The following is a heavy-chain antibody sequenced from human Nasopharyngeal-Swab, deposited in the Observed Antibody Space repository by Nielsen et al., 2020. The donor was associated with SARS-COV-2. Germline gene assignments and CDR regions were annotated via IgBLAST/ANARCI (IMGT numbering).Heavy chain of an antibody. D-gene: IGHD3-9*01. CDR2: ISYGGGDE. CDR1: GFTFSSYP. V-gene: IGHV3-30*04. Sequence: WGSLRLTCDAYGFTFSSYPMQWVRRAPGKGLEWVSVISYGGGDEHYADSVKGRFTISRDNSKNTLYLQMNSLTVDDTAVYYCARSYNPGGFGWLLSNDWGQGTLVTVSS. J-gene: IGHJ4*02. CDR3: ARSYNPGGFGWLLSND.